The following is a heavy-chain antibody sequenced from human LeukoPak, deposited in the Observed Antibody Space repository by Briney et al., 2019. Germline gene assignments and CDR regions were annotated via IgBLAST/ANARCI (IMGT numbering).Heavy chain of an antibody. CDR2: IHSGGGT. CDR1: GDSISSYY. V-gene: IGHV4-59*01. Sequence: SETLSLTCTVSGDSISSYYWSWIRQPPGRGLEWIGYIHSGGGTRYNSSLKSRVTISVDTAKNQFSLRLSTVTAADTAVYYCARGRIVVVPAAIYDYWGQGTLVTVSS. J-gene: IGHJ4*02. D-gene: IGHD2-2*01. CDR3: ARGRIVVVPAAIYDY.